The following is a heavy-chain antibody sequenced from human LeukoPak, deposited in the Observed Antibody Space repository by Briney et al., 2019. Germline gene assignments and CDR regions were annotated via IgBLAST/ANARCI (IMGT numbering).Heavy chain of an antibody. CDR3: ARGLTYYDSSGYYSLWAFDI. J-gene: IGHJ3*02. CDR2: VNHSGST. V-gene: IGHV4-34*01. Sequence: SETLSLTCAVYGGSFSGYYWSWIRQPPGKGLEWIGEVNHSGSTNYNPSLKSRVTISVDTSKNQFSLKLSSVTAADTAVYYCARGLTYYDSSGYYSLWAFDIWGQGTMVTVSS. D-gene: IGHD3-22*01. CDR1: GGSFSGYY.